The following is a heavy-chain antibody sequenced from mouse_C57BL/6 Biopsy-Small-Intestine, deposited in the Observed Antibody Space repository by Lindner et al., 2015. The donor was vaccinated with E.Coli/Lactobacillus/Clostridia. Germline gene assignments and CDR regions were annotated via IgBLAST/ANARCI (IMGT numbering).Heavy chain of an antibody. CDR2: IYPGDGDT. CDR3: ARDGDLLWYFDV. D-gene: IGHD1-1*01. V-gene: IGHV1-82*01. J-gene: IGHJ1*03. CDR1: GYAFSSSW. Sequence: VQLQESGPELVKPGASVKISCKASGYAFSSSWMNWVKQRPGKGLEWIGRIYPGDGDTNYNGKFKGKATLTADKSSSTAYMQLSSLTSEDSAVYFCARDGDLLWYFDVWGTGTTVTVSS.